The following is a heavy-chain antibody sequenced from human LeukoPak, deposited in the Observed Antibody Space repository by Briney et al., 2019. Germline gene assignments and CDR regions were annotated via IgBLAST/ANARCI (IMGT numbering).Heavy chain of an antibody. J-gene: IGHJ1*01. CDR1: GSTFSSYW. D-gene: IGHD6-13*01. CDR3: ARGPYSSSWLIQH. V-gene: IGHV3-74*01. CDR2: INSDGRST. Sequence: GGSLRLSCAASGSTFSSYWMHWVRQAPGKGLVWVSRINSDGRSTSYADSVKGRFTISRDNAKNTLYLQMNSLRAEDTAVYYCARGPYSSSWLIQHWGQGTLVTVSS.